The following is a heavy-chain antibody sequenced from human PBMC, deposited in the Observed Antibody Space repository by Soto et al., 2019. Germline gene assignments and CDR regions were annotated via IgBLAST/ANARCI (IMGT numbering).Heavy chain of an antibody. V-gene: IGHV4-39*01. CDR3: AANYDFWSGAYNWFEP. CDR2: IYYSGST. Sequence: SETLSLTCHVSGGSLSSSSYYWGWIRQPPGKGLEWIGSIYYSGSTYYNPSLKSRVTISVDTSKNQFSLKLSSVTAADTAVYYCAANYDFWSGAYNWFEPWGQGTLVTVSS. J-gene: IGHJ5*02. D-gene: IGHD3-3*01. CDR1: GGSLSSSSYY.